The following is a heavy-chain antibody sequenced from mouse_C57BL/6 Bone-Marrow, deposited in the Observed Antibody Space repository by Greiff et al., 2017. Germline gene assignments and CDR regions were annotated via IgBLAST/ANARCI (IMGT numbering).Heavy chain of an antibody. CDR2: IRLKSDNYAT. J-gene: IGHJ4*01. D-gene: IGHD2-10*02. V-gene: IGHV6-3*01. Sequence: EVKVVDSGGGLVQPGGSMKLSCVASGFTFSNYWMNWVRQSPEKGLEWVAQIRLKSDNYATHYAESVKGRFTISRDDSKSSVYLQMNNLRAEDTGIYYCTPYGKYYAMDYWGQGTSVTVSS. CDR3: TPYGKYYAMDY. CDR1: GFTFSNYW.